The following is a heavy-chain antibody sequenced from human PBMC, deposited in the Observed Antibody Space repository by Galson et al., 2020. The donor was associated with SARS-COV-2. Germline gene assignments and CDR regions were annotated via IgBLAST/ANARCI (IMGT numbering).Heavy chain of an antibody. CDR3: AGSHKNFWYNCDN. J-gene: IGHJ4*02. CDR1: GLTFSDYY. Sequence: GGSLRLSCTASGLTFSDYYMTWIRQAPGKGLEWISYISPSRDYTNYADSVRGRFTISRDNTKTSLFLHMDSLRAEDTAVYYCAGSHKNFWYNCDNWGQGALVTVSS. V-gene: IGHV3-11*03. D-gene: IGHD6-13*01. CDR2: ISPSRDYT.